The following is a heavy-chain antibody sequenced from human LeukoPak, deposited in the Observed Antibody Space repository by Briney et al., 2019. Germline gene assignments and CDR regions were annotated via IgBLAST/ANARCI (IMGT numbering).Heavy chain of an antibody. CDR1: GFTFSSYS. V-gene: IGHV3-48*01. J-gene: IGHJ5*02. CDR3: ARVTRSPFGWFDP. Sequence: GGSLRLSCAASGFTFSSYSMNWVRQAPGKGLEWVSYISSSSSTIYYADSVKGRFTISRDNAKNSLYLQMNSLRVEDTAVYYCARVTRSPFGWFDPWGQGTLVTVSS. CDR2: ISSSSSTI. D-gene: IGHD2-21*02.